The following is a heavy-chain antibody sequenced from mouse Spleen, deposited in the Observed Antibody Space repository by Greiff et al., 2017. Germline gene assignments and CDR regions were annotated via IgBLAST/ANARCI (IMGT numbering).Heavy chain of an antibody. J-gene: IGHJ2*01. D-gene: IGHD2-2*01. CDR1: GFNIKDYY. V-gene: IGHV14-1*01. CDR3: TTGGYPGWFDY. CDR2: IDPEDGDT. Sequence: VQLQQSGAELVRPGASVKLSRTASGFNIKDYYMHWVKQRPEQGLEWIGRIDPEDGDTEYAPKFQGKATMTADTSSNTAYLQLSSLTSEDTAVYYCTTGGYPGWFDYWGQGTTLTVSS.